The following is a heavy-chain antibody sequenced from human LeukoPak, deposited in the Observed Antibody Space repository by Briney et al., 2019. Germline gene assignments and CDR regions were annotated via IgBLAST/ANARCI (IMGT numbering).Heavy chain of an antibody. CDR1: GYSLSELP. CDR3: ASESIVLKVYAHGKAFDV. V-gene: IGHV1-24*01. CDR2: FDPEDGER. Sequence: ASVKVSCKVSGYSLSELPMHWVRQAPGKGLEWMGGFDPEDGERIYAQKFQGRITMTEDTSTDTAYMELKRLRSEDTAVYYCASESIVLKVYAHGKAFDVWGQGTMVTVSS. D-gene: IGHD2-8*01. J-gene: IGHJ3*01.